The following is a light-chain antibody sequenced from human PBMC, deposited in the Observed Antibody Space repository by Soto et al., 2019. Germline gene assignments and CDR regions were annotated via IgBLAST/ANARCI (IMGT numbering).Light chain of an antibody. CDR2: DVS. CDR1: SSDVGGYNY. V-gene: IGLV2-14*01. J-gene: IGLJ2*01. Sequence: QSALTQPASVSGSPGQSITISCTGTSSDVGGYNYVSWYQQHPGKSPKLMIYDVSNRTSGVSNRFSGSKSGNTASLTISGLQAEDEADYYCSSYTSSSTLEIGGGTKLTVL. CDR3: SSYTSSSTLE.